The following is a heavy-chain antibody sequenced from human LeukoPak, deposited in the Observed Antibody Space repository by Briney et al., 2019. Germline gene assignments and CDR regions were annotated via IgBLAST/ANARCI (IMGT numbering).Heavy chain of an antibody. Sequence: PSETLSLTCAVYGGSFSGYYWRWIRQPPGKGLEWIGEINHSGSTNYNPSLKSRVTISVDTSKNQFSLKLSSVTAADTAVYYCARGPTDYYDSSGYYRDEKYYVDYWGQGTLVTVSS. CDR1: GGSFSGYY. CDR2: INHSGST. D-gene: IGHD3-22*01. V-gene: IGHV4-34*01. CDR3: ARGPTDYYDSSGYYRDEKYYVDY. J-gene: IGHJ4*02.